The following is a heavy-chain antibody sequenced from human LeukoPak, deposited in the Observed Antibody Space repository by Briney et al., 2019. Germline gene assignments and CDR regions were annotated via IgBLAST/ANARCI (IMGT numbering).Heavy chain of an antibody. CDR1: GFTFDDYA. Sequence: GRSLRPSCVASGFTFDDYAMYWVRQAPGEGLEWFSGISWNSGNIYYADSVKGRFTISRDNAKNSVYLEMNSLRNEDMGLYYCAKASAYYDFWSGLNYWGQGTLVTVSS. J-gene: IGHJ4*02. CDR3: AKASAYYDFWSGLNY. CDR2: ISWNSGNI. V-gene: IGHV3-9*03. D-gene: IGHD3-3*01.